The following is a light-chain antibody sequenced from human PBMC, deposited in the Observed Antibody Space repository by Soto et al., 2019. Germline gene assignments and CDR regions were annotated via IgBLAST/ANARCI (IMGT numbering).Light chain of an antibody. CDR2: DVS. Sequence: QSALTQPASVSGSLGQSITISCTGTSSDVGAYNYVSWYQQHPGKAPKLMIYDVSNWPSGVSYRFSGSKSGNTASLTISGLQAEDEADYYCSSYTTSSTVVFGGGTKVTVL. CDR3: SSYTTSSTVV. J-gene: IGLJ2*01. V-gene: IGLV2-14*01. CDR1: SSDVGAYNY.